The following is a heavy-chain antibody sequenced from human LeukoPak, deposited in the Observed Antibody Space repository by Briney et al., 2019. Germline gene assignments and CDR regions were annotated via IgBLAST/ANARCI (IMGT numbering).Heavy chain of an antibody. CDR1: GGSISSYY. Sequence: SETLSLTCTVSGGSISSYYWSWIRQPPGKGLEWIAYISYSGSTNYSPSLKSRVTISVDTSKNQISLKLSSVTAADTAVYYGAGNGYTSGWSRFDPWGQGTLVTVSS. CDR2: ISYSGST. D-gene: IGHD6-19*01. V-gene: IGHV4-59*08. CDR3: AGNGYTSGWSRFDP. J-gene: IGHJ5*02.